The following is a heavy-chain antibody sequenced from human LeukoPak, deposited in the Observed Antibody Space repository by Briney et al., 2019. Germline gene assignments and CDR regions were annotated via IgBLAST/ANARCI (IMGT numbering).Heavy chain of an antibody. J-gene: IGHJ4*02. Sequence: PGGSLRLSCAASGFTFSSYAMSWVRQAPGKGLEWVSAISGSGGSTYYADSVKGRFTISRDNSKNTLYLQMNSLSAEDTAVYYCAKPMVWRYRGDYWGQGTLVTVSS. V-gene: IGHV3-23*01. CDR2: ISGSGGST. CDR3: AKPMVWRYRGDY. D-gene: IGHD3-10*01. CDR1: GFTFSSYA.